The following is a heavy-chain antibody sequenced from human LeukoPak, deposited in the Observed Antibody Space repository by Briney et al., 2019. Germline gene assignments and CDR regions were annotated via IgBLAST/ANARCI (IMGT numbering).Heavy chain of an antibody. CDR3: VRDGDVLNFDY. J-gene: IGHJ4*02. CDR2: IKGDGSFT. CDR1: GFTFSSCW. V-gene: IGHV3-74*01. Sequence: PGGSLRLSCVASGFTFSSCWMHWVRQAPGKGLVWVARIKGDGSFTNYADSVNGRFTISRDNAKNTLYLHMHGLRADDTALYYCVRDGDVLNFDYWGQGNLVTVFS. D-gene: IGHD5-24*01.